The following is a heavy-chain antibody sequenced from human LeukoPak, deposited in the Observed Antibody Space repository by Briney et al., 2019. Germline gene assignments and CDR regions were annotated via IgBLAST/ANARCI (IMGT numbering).Heavy chain of an antibody. CDR3: ARDQDSSGYYYLFDY. CDR1: GFTFSSYA. D-gene: IGHD3-22*01. Sequence: GRSLRLSCAASGFTFSSYAMHWVRQAPGKGLEWVAVISYDGSNKYYADSVKGRFTISRDNSKNTLYLQMNSLRAGDTAVYYCARDQDSSGYYYLFDYWGQGTLVTVSS. V-gene: IGHV3-30*04. CDR2: ISYDGSNK. J-gene: IGHJ4*02.